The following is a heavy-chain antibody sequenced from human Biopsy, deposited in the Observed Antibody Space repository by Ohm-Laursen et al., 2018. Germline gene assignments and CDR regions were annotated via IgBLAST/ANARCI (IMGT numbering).Heavy chain of an antibody. CDR3: ARDRYRWDMAAVVAAHYNEYYHALDV. J-gene: IGHJ6*02. CDR2: LNPNNDNT. V-gene: IGHV1-8*01. Sequence: ASVKVSCQASGYTFTNYYLHWVRQAPGQGLEWMGRLNPNNDNTAYAQKFQGRVTMTKDTSTQVAYMELRSLRSDDTAIYYCARDRYRWDMAAVVAAHYNEYYHALDVWGQGTAVTVSS. CDR1: GYTFTNYY. D-gene: IGHD2-15*01.